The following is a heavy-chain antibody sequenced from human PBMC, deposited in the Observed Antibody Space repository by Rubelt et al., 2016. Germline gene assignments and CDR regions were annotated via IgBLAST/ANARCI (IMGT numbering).Heavy chain of an antibody. CDR2: MNWNSGSI. CDR3: AAGDRNGWYYFY. J-gene: IGHJ4*02. V-gene: IGHV3-9*01. CDR1: GFSFDDYA. Sequence: EVQLVESGGGLVQPGRSLRLSCAASGFSFDDYAMHWVRQAPGKGLEWVSSMNWNSGSIGYADSVKGRFTISRDNAKNSLYLQMNRLRAEDTALYYCAAGDRNGWYYFYWGQGTLVTVSS. D-gene: IGHD6-19*01.